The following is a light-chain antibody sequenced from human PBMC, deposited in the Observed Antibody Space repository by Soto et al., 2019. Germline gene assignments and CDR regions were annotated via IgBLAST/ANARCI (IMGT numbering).Light chain of an antibody. CDR3: CSYVGSSSWV. Sequence: QSALTQPASVSGSPGQSITISCTGTSSNVGRYNLVSWYQQHPGKAPKLMIYEVSKWPSGVSNRFSGSKSGNTASLTISGLQAEDEADYYCCSYVGSSSWVFGGGTKLTVL. CDR1: SSNVGRYNL. CDR2: EVS. J-gene: IGLJ3*02. V-gene: IGLV2-23*02.